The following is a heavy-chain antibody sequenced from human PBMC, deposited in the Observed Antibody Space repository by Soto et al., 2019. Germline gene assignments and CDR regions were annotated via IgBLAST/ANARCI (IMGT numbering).Heavy chain of an antibody. D-gene: IGHD6-19*01. CDR2: INPSGGST. Sequence: ASVKVSCKASGYTFTIYYMHWVRQAPGQGLEWMGIINPSGGSTSYAQKFQGRVTMTRDTSTSTVYMELSSLRSEDTAVYYCARAHPPFSSGWSTTDYWGQGTLVTVSS. V-gene: IGHV1-46*01. J-gene: IGHJ4*02. CDR1: GYTFTIYY. CDR3: ARAHPPFSSGWSTTDY.